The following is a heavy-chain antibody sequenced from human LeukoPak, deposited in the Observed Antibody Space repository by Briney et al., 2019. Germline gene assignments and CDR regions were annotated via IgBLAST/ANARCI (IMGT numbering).Heavy chain of an antibody. CDR1: GFTFSSYA. J-gene: IGHJ4*02. CDR3: AKDRGGGNLDFDY. CDR2: ISGSGGRT. Sequence: GGSPRLSCAASGFTFSSYAMTWVRQAPGKGLEWVSVISGSGGRTYYADSVKGRFTISRDNSKNTLYLQMSSLRAEDTAVYYCAKDRGGGNLDFDYWGQGTLVTVSS. D-gene: IGHD2-15*01. V-gene: IGHV3-23*01.